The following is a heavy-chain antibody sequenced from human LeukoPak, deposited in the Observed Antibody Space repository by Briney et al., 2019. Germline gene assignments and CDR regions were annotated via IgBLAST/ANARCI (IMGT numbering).Heavy chain of an antibody. Sequence: PSETLSLTCAVYGGSFSGYYWSWIRQPPGKGLEWIGEINHSGSTNYNPSLKSRVTISIVTSKNQFSLKLSSVTAADTAVYYCARRPCRVRGFLDYWGQGTLVTVSS. V-gene: IGHV4-34*01. CDR1: GGSFSGYY. D-gene: IGHD3-10*01. CDR2: INHSGST. CDR3: ARRPCRVRGFLDY. J-gene: IGHJ4*02.